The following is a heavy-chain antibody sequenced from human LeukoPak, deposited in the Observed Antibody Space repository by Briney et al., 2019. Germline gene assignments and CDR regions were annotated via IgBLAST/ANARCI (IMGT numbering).Heavy chain of an antibody. J-gene: IGHJ1*01. Sequence: SETLSLTCAVYGGSFSGYYWSWIRQPPGKGLEWIGEYKHNQSTNYNPSLKSRVTISVDTSKNQSAMKLSSVTAADTAVYYCASRPLLWWTEYFQHWGQGTLVTVSS. CDR1: GGSFSGYY. D-gene: IGHD3-10*01. V-gene: IGHV4-34*01. CDR3: ASRPLLWWTEYFQH. CDR2: YKHNQST.